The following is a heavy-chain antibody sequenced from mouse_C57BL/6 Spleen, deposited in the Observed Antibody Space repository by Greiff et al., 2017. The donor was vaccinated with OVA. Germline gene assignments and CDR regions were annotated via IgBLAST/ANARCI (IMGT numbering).Heavy chain of an antibody. Sequence: VQGVESGEGLVKPGGSLKLSCAASGFTFSSYAMSWVRQTPEKRLEWVAYISSGGDYIYYADTVKGRFTISRDNARNTLYLQMSSLKSEDTAMYYCTRDRDYYGIYYAMDYWGQGTSVTVSS. CDR1: GFTFSSYA. V-gene: IGHV5-9-1*02. D-gene: IGHD1-2*01. J-gene: IGHJ4*01. CDR2: ISSGGDYI. CDR3: TRDRDYYGIYYAMDY.